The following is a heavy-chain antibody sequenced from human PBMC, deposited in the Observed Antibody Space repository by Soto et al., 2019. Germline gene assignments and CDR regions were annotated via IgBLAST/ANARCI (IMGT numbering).Heavy chain of an antibody. CDR1: GFTFSGYW. J-gene: IGHJ6*02. V-gene: IGHV3-74*01. Sequence: PGGSLRLSCAGSGFTFSGYWMHWVRQSPGKGLVWVSRINSDGTTTAYADSVKGRFTISRDNSKNTLHLQMSSLRAEDTAVYYCTHCSGESCHGGYFGMDVWGQGTTVTVSS. D-gene: IGHD2-15*01. CDR3: THCSGESCHGGYFGMDV. CDR2: INSDGTTT.